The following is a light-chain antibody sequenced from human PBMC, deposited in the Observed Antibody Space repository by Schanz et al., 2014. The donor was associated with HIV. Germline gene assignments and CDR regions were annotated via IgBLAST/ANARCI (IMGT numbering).Light chain of an antibody. J-gene: IGKJ2*01. CDR2: GAS. V-gene: IGKV3-15*01. CDR1: QSVSSTY. CDR3: QQYNNWPPAYT. Sequence: EIVLTQSPGTLSLSPGERATLSCRASQSVSSTYLAWYQQKRGQAPRLLIYGASTRATGIPARFSGSGSGTEFTLTISSLQSEDFAVYYCQQYNNWPPAYTFGQGTKLEIK.